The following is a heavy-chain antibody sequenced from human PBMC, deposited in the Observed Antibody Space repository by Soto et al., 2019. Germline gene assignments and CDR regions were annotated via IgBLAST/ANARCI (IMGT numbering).Heavy chain of an antibody. D-gene: IGHD2-2*01. J-gene: IGHJ6*03. CDR3: ARVIVVVPAARPAYYYYMDV. CDR1: GFTFSDHY. V-gene: IGHV3-72*01. CDR2: TRNKANSYTT. Sequence: GGSLRLSCAASGFTFSDHYMDWVRQAPGKGLEWVGRTRNKANSYTTEYAASVKGRFTISRDDSKNSLYLQMNSLKTEDTAVYYCARVIVVVPAARPAYYYYMDVWGKGTTVTVSS.